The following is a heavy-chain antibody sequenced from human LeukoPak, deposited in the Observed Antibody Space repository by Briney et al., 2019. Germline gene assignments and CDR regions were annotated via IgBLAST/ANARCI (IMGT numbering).Heavy chain of an antibody. CDR2: IKQDGSKK. D-gene: IGHD3-22*01. V-gene: IGHV3-7*01. CDR3: AREFGSSGYAPFDY. CDR1: GFTFSTYW. Sequence: GGSLRPSCSASGFTFSTYWMTWVRQAPGKGLEWVANIKQDGSKKSYVDSVKGRFTISRDNAKNSLYLQMNSLRAEDTAVYYCAREFGSSGYAPFDYWGQGTLVTVSS. J-gene: IGHJ4*02.